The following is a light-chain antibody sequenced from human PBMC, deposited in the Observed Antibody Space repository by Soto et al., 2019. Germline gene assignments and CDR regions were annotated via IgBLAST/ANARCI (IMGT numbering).Light chain of an antibody. J-gene: IGLJ1*01. CDR1: STDFVTYNR. Sequence: QSALTQPPSVSGSPGQSVTISCTGTSTDFVTYNRVSWYQQPPGTAPKLIIYEGSKRPSGVSNRFSGSKSGNTASLTISGLQAEDEADYYCCSYAGSSTFKVFGTGTKVTVL. V-gene: IGLV2-23*03. CDR2: EGS. CDR3: CSYAGSSTFKV.